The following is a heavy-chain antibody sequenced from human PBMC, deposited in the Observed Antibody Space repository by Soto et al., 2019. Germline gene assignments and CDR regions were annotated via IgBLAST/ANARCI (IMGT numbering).Heavy chain of an antibody. CDR2: IYYSGST. CDR3: ARHGPNTGSYSQYFQH. V-gene: IGHV4-59*08. D-gene: IGHD1-26*01. CDR1: GGSISSYY. J-gene: IGHJ1*01. Sequence: SETLYRTCTVSGGSISSYYWSWIRQPPGKGLEWIGYIYYSGSTNYNRSLKGRVTIFVDTSKNQFSLKLSSVTAADTAVYYCARHGPNTGSYSQYFQHWGQGTLVTVSS.